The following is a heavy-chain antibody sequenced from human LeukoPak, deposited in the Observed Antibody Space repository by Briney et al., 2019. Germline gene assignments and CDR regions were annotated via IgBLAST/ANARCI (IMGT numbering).Heavy chain of an antibody. CDR1: GGSFSGYY. CDR3: ARGAAAGQYYFDY. CDR2: INHSGST. J-gene: IGHJ4*02. Sequence: SETLSLTCAVYGGSFSGYYWSWIRQPPRKGLEWIWEINHSGSTNYNPSLNSRVTISVDTSKNQFSLKLSSVTAADTAVYYRARGAAAGQYYFDYWGQGTLVTVSS. D-gene: IGHD6-13*01. V-gene: IGHV4-34*01.